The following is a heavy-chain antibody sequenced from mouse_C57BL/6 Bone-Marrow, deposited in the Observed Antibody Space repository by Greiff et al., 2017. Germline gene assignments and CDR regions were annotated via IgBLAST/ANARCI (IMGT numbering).Heavy chain of an antibody. CDR2: FYPGSGSI. CDR1: GYTFTEYT. J-gene: IGHJ3*01. V-gene: IGHV1-62-2*01. Sequence: QFQLQQSGAELVKPGASVKLSCKASGYTFTEYTIHWVKQRSGQGLEWIGWFYPGSGSIKYNEKFKDKATLTADKSSSTVYMELSRLKSEDSAGDFCARREGPDWFAYWGQGTLVTVSA. CDR3: ARREGPDWFAY.